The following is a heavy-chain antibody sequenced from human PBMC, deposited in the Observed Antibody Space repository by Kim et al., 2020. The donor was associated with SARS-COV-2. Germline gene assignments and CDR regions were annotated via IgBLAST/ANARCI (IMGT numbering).Heavy chain of an antibody. V-gene: IGHV3-30*04. CDR1: GFTFSSYA. D-gene: IGHD2-8*01. CDR2: ISYDGSNK. CDR3: ARDSSRECDFRVYDS. J-gene: IGHJ5*01. Sequence: GGSLRLSCAASGFTFSSYAMHWVRQAPGKGLEWVAIISYDGSNKYYADSVKGRFTISRDNSKNTLYLQMNSLRVEDTAVYYCARDSSRECDFRVYDSCG.